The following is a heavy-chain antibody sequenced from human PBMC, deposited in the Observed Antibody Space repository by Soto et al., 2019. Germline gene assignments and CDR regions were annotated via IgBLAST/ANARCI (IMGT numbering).Heavy chain of an antibody. J-gene: IGHJ6*02. V-gene: IGHV3-15*01. Sequence: GGSLRLSCTASGFTFSNAWMSWVRQAPWKGLEWVGRIKSITDGGTRNYAAPVKGRFTISRDDSKNTLYLQMNSLKSEDTAVYYCTTTYCSGSSCFTFAMDVWGQGTTVTVSS. D-gene: IGHD2-15*01. CDR2: IKSITDGGTR. CDR3: TTTYCSGSSCFTFAMDV. CDR1: GFTFSNAW.